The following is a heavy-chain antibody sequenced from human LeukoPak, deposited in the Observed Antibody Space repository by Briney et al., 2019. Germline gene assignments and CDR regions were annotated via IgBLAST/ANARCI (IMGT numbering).Heavy chain of an antibody. CDR1: EFTFSSYA. D-gene: IGHD3-22*01. CDR2: ISGSGEST. CDR3: AKESGYDSSGYHDY. V-gene: IGHV3-23*01. Sequence: PGGSLRLSCGASEFTFSSYAMSWVRQAPGKGLELGSSISGSGESTYYADSVKGRLTISRNKSKNRLYLQMNSLRAEDTAVYYCAKESGYDSSGYHDYWGQGTLVTVSS. J-gene: IGHJ4*02.